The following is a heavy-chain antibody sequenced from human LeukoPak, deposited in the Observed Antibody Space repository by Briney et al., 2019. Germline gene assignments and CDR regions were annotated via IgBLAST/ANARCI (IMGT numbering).Heavy chain of an antibody. V-gene: IGHV3-15*01. Sequence: GGSLRLSCAASGFTFSNAWMSWVRQAPGKGLEWVGRIKSKTDGGTTDYAAPVKGRFTISRDDSKNTQYLQMNSLKTEDTAVYYCTTVRGYYDFWSGYYKGGYYYYMDVWGKGTTVTVSS. CDR3: TTVRGYYDFWSGYYKGGYYYYMDV. CDR1: GFTFSNAW. J-gene: IGHJ6*03. D-gene: IGHD3-3*01. CDR2: IKSKTDGGTT.